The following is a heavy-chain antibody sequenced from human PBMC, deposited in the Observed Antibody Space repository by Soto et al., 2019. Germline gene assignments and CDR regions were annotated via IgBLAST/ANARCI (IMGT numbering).Heavy chain of an antibody. D-gene: IGHD2-15*01. V-gene: IGHV1-2*04. CDR1: GYTFTGYY. J-gene: IGHJ6*03. Sequence: ASVKVSCKASGYTFTGYYMHWVRQAPGQGLEWMGWINPNSGGTNYAQKFQGWVTMTRDTSISTAYMELSRLRSDDTAVYYYARAGGCSGGSCYSHYYYYYVDVWGKGTTVTVSS. CDR2: INPNSGGT. CDR3: ARAGGCSGGSCYSHYYYYYVDV.